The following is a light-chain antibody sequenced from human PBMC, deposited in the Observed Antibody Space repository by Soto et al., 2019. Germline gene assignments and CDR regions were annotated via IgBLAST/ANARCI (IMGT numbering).Light chain of an antibody. CDR1: QSVSSN. V-gene: IGKV3-15*01. Sequence: EIVMTQSPVTLSVSPGERATLSCRASQSVSSNLAWYQQKPGQAPRLLIYGASTRATGIPARFSGSGSGTEFTLTISSLQSEDFAVYYCQQYNGWPPWTFGQGTKVEIK. CDR2: GAS. J-gene: IGKJ1*01. CDR3: QQYNGWPPWT.